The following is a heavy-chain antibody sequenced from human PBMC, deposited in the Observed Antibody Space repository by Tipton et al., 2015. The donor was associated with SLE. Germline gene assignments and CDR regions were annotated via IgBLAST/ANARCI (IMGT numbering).Heavy chain of an antibody. D-gene: IGHD3-3*01. V-gene: IGHV4-61*02. Sequence: TLSLTCTVSGGSISSGSYYWSWIRQPAGKGLEWIGRIYTSGSTNYNPSLKRRVTISVDTSKNQFSLKLSSVTAADTAVYYCAVHTYDFWSGYYKPFDYWGQGTLVTVSS. J-gene: IGHJ4*02. CDR1: GGSISSGSYY. CDR3: AVHTYDFWSGYYKPFDY. CDR2: IYTSGST.